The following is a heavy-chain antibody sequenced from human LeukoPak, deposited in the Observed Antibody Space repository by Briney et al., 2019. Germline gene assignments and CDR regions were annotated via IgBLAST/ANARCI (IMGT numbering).Heavy chain of an antibody. CDR3: ARHGFYSDYVAANWFDP. D-gene: IGHD3-16*01. V-gene: IGHV5-51*01. Sequence: GESLKISCKGSGYNFTTYWIAWVRQMPGKGLEWMGIIYPSDSDTRYSPSFQGQVTISADKSITTAYLQWSSLKASDTAMYYCARHGFYSDYVAANWFDPWGQGTLVTVSS. CDR1: GYNFTTYW. J-gene: IGHJ5*02. CDR2: IYPSDSDT.